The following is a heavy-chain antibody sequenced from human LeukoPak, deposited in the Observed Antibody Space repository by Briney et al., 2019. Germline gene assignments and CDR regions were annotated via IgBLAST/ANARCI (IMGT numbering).Heavy chain of an antibody. V-gene: IGHV1-3*01. CDR3: GKSAPSGFDP. CDR2: INAGNGDA. Sequence: ASVKVSCKASGYTFTTYAIHWVRQAPGRRLEWMGRINAGNGDAKYSQHFHDRITITRDTSASTVYMELTSLRSEDTAVYYCGKSAPSGFDPWGQGTLVTVSS. CDR1: GYTFTTYA. J-gene: IGHJ5*02.